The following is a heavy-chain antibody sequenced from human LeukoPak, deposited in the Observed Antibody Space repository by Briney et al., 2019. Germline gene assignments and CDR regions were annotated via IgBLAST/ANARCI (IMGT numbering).Heavy chain of an antibody. J-gene: IGHJ3*02. V-gene: IGHV3-23*01. Sequence: PGGSLRLSCAASGFTFSSYAMSWVRQAPGKGLEWVSAISGSGGSTYYADSVKGRFTISRDNSKNTLYLQMNSLRAEDTAIYYCAKDEGGTLEAPYPALDIWGQGTKVTVSS. D-gene: IGHD1-7*01. CDR3: AKDEGGTLEAPYPALDI. CDR1: GFTFSSYA. CDR2: ISGSGGST.